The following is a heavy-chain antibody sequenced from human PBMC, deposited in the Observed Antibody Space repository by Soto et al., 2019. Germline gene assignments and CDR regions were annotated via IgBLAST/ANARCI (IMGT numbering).Heavy chain of an antibody. V-gene: IGHV4-61*01. CDR2: IYNSRST. J-gene: IGHJ4*02. Sequence: PSETLSLTCTVSGGSVSSGSYYWSWIRQPPGKGLEWIGYIYNSRSTNYNPSLKSRVSISVDTSKNQFSLKLSSVTAADTAVYYCARLDEALDYWGQGTLVTVSS. CDR1: GGSVSSGSYY. CDR3: ARLDEALDY.